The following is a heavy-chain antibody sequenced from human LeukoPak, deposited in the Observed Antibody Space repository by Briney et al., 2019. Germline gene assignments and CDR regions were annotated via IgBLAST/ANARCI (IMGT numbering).Heavy chain of an antibody. D-gene: IGHD3-3*01. CDR3: ARDFSYDFWSGYAYYYYGMDV. Sequence: VDSVKGRSTISRDNSKNTLYLQMNSLRAEDTAMYYCARDFSYDFWSGYAYYYYGMDVWGQGTTVTVSS. V-gene: IGHV3-33*01. J-gene: IGHJ6*02.